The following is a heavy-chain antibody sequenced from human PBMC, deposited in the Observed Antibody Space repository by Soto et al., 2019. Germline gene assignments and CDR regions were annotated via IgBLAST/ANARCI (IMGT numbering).Heavy chain of an antibody. Sequence: QVQLVESGGGVVQPGRSLRLSCAASGFTFSSYGMHWVRQAPGKGLEWVAVISYDGSNKYYADSVKGRFTISRDNSKNTLYLQMNSLRAEDTAVYYCAIVYTTGRDYWGQGTLVTVSS. CDR1: GFTFSSYG. J-gene: IGHJ4*02. CDR2: ISYDGSNK. D-gene: IGHD4-4*01. CDR3: AIVYTTGRDY. V-gene: IGHV3-30*03.